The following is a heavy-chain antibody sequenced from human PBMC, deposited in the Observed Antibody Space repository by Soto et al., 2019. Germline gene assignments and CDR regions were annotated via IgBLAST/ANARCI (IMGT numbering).Heavy chain of an antibody. CDR1: GGSISSSSYY. V-gene: IGHV4-39*07. CDR3: ARRYGSAIDY. D-gene: IGHD1-26*01. CDR2: IYYSGST. J-gene: IGHJ4*02. Sequence: SETLSLTCTVSGGSISSSSYYWGWIRQPPGKGLEWIGSIYYSGSTYYNPSLKSRVTISVDTSKNQFSLKLTSVTAADTAVYYCARRYGSAIDYWGQGTLVTVSS.